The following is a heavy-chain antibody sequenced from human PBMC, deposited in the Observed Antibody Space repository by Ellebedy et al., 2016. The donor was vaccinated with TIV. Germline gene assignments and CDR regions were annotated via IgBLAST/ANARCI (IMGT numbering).Heavy chain of an antibody. J-gene: IGHJ4*02. CDR2: ISRSSDYI. D-gene: IGHD1-26*01. CDR3: ARGALVGATMPFDF. Sequence: GESLKISXAASGFTFSIYSMNWVRQAPGKGLEWVSAISRSSDYIYYADSVKGRFTISRDNAKNSLYLRMNSLRAEDTAVYYCARGALVGATMPFDFWGQGTLVTVSS. CDR1: GFTFSIYS. V-gene: IGHV3-21*01.